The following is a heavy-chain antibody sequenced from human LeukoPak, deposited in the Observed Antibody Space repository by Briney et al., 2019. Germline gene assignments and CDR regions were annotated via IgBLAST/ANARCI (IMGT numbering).Heavy chain of an antibody. CDR3: ATFGGSSWLSIWFDP. V-gene: IGHV1-24*01. CDR2: FDPEDGET. CDR1: GYTLTELS. D-gene: IGHD6-13*01. Sequence: ASVKVSCKVSGYTLTELSMHWVRQAPGKGVEWMGGFDPEDGETIYAQKFQGRVTMTEDTSTDTAYMELSSLRSEDTAVYYCATFGGSSWLSIWFDPWGQGTLVTVSS. J-gene: IGHJ5*02.